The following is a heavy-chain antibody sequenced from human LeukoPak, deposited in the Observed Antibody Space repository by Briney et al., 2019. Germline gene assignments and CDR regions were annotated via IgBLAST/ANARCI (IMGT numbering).Heavy chain of an antibody. CDR1: GFTFSSYE. Sequence: GGSLRLSCAASGFTFSSYEMNWVRQAPGKGLEWVSYISSSGSTIYYADSVKGRFTISRDNAKNSLYLQMNSLRAEDTAVYYCASMTTVTTRSYYYYYYMDVWGKGTTVTISS. V-gene: IGHV3-48*03. CDR3: ASMTTVTTRSYYYYYYMDV. J-gene: IGHJ6*03. D-gene: IGHD4-17*01. CDR2: ISSSGSTI.